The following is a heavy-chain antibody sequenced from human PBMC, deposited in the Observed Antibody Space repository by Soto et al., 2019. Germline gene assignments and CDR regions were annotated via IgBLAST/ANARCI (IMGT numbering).Heavy chain of an antibody. D-gene: IGHD3-9*01. Sequence: PGGSLRLSCAASGFTFSSYAMHWVRQAPGKGLEWVAVISYDGSNKYYADSVKGRFTISRDNSKNTLYLQMNSLRAEDTAVYYCARRGGAGTTESGSPYYDILTGYPDYWGQGTLVTVSS. CDR1: GFTFSSYA. CDR2: ISYDGSNK. J-gene: IGHJ4*02. V-gene: IGHV3-30-3*01. CDR3: ARRGGAGTTESGSPYYDILTGYPDY.